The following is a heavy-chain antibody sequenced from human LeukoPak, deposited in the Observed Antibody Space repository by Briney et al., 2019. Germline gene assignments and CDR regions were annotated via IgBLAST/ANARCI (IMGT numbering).Heavy chain of an antibody. Sequence: GGSLRLSCAASGFTFSSYSMNWVRQAPGKGLEWVSSISSSSNYIYYADSLKGRFTISRDNAKSSLYLQMNSLRAEDTAMYYCARDSGYSSSFDYWGQGTLVTVSS. J-gene: IGHJ4*02. CDR2: ISSSSNYI. D-gene: IGHD6-6*01. CDR1: GFTFSSYS. V-gene: IGHV3-21*01. CDR3: ARDSGYSSSFDY.